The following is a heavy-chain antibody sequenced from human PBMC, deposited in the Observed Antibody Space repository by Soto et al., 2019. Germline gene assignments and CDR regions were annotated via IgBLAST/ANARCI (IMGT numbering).Heavy chain of an antibody. CDR2: IYHSVST. CDR3: ARVPGP. V-gene: IGHV4-30-2*01. Sequence: SETLSLTCAVSGGSISSGGYSWSWIRQPPVKGLELIVYIYHSVSTYYNPFLMSRVTISVVRSKNLFSLKLISVTAADTAVYYCARVPGPWGQGTLVTVSS. CDR1: GGSISSGGYS. J-gene: IGHJ5*02.